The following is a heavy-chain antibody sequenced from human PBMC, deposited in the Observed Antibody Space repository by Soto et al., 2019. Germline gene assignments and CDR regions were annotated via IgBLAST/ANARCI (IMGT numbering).Heavy chain of an antibody. CDR2: IYGTGNT. CDR1: GGSITSSFY. J-gene: IGHJ6*02. Sequence: QLQLQESGPGLVKPSETLSLSCTVSGGSITSSFYWGWIRQPPGKGLEWIGSIYGTGNTYYNPSLKGRVTISADTSKNQFSLNLISVTAADTAVYYCRSSSRYSTDVRGQGATVTVSS. V-gene: IGHV4-39*01. CDR3: RSSSRYSTDV. D-gene: IGHD6-13*01.